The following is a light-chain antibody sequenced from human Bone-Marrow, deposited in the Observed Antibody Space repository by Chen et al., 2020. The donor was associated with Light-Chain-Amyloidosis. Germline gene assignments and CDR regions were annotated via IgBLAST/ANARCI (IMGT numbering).Light chain of an antibody. CDR2: DDS. CDR1: NIGSTS. J-gene: IGLJ3*02. V-gene: IGLV3-21*02. CDR3: QVWDRRSDRPV. Sequence: SYVLTQPSSVSVAPGQTATIACGGNNIGSTSVHWYQQPPGQAPLLVVYDDSDRPSGIPERWSGSNSGNTATLTISRVEAGDEADYYCQVWDRRSDRPVFGGGTKLTVL.